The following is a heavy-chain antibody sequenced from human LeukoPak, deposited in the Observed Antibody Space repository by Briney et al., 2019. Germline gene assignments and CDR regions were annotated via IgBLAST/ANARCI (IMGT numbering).Heavy chain of an antibody. CDR2: IYYSGST. Sequence: GSLRLSCAASRFTFNTYWMGWVRQAPGKGLEWIGYIYYSGSTNYNPSLKSRVTISVDTSKNQFSLNLSSVTAADTAVYYCARQDYYYYGMDVWGQGTTVTVSS. J-gene: IGHJ6*02. V-gene: IGHV4-59*08. CDR1: RFTFNTYW. CDR3: ARQDYYYYGMDV.